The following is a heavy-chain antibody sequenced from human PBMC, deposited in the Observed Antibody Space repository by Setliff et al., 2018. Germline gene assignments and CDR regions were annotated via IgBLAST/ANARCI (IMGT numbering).Heavy chain of an antibody. J-gene: IGHJ4*02. V-gene: IGHV3-48*04. CDR1: GFAFSSYS. Sequence: GGSLRLSCAASGFAFSSYSMNWVRQAPGKGLEWVTYITSGGGSTTHYADSVKGRFTISRDNRKNLLFLQMDSLRGEDTALYYCALGYYSQYRSYFDDWGPGTQVTVSS. CDR2: ITSGGGSTT. CDR3: ALGYYSQYRSYFDD. D-gene: IGHD3-10*01.